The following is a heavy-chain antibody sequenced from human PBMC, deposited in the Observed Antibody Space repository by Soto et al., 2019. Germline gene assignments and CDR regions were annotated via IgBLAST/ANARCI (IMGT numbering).Heavy chain of an antibody. J-gene: IGHJ4*02. CDR1: GYDFTTKW. CDR2: IYPGDSGT. D-gene: IGHD4-17*01. V-gene: IGHV5-51*01. Sequence: EVQLVQSGAEVKKPGESLKISCKTSGYDFTTKWIGWVRQMPGEGLEWMGIIYPGDSGTRYSPSFQGQVTISVDKSISTAYLQWSSLKASDTAMYYCARRAGTISSPRLFDYWGQGTLATVSS. CDR3: ARRAGTISSPRLFDY.